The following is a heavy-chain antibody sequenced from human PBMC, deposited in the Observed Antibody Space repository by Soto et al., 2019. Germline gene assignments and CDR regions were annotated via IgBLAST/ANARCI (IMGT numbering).Heavy chain of an antibody. CDR1: GYTFTSYY. J-gene: IGHJ4*02. CDR2: INPSGGST. CDR3: ARDPGYSYVFPKQTSEYYFDY. Sequence: QVQLVQSGAEVKKPGASVKVSCKASGYTFTSYYMHWVRQAPGQGLEWMGIINPSGGSTSYAQKFQGRVTMTRDTTTSTVYTELSSLRSEDTAVYYCARDPGYSYVFPKQTSEYYFDYWGQGTLVTVSS. D-gene: IGHD5-18*01. V-gene: IGHV1-46*01.